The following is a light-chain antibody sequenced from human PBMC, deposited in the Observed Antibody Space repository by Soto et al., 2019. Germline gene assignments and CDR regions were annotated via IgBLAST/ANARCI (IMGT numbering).Light chain of an antibody. V-gene: IGLV2-11*01. Sequence: QSALTQPRSVSGSPGQSVTISCTGTSSDVGGYNYVSWYQQHPGKAPKLMIYDVSKWPAGVPDRFSGSKSGNTASLTISGLKAEDEADYFCFSYAGDYVFGTGTKLTVL. CDR3: FSYAGDYV. CDR1: SSDVGGYNY. J-gene: IGLJ1*01. CDR2: DVS.